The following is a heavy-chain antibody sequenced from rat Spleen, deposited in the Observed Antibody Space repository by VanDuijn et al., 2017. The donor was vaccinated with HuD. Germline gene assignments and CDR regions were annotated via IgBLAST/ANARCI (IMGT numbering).Heavy chain of an antibody. V-gene: IGHV5-31*01. CDR1: GFTFNDYW. J-gene: IGHJ2*01. Sequence: EVQLVESGGGLVQPGRSLKLSCVASGFTFNDYWMTYIRQAPGKGLEWVASITNNGGSTYYRDSVKGRFTFSRDNAKSTLYLQMDSLRSEDTATYYCTTAPFGVQDYWGQGVMVTVSS. CDR3: TTAPFGVQDY. D-gene: IGHD4-3*01. CDR2: ITNNGGST.